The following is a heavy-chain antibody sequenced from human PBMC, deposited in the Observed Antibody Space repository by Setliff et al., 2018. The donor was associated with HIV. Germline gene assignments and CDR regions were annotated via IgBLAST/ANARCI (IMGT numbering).Heavy chain of an antibody. CDR3: ARDPGYTSGSTFHFDY. V-gene: IGHV4-4*07. CDR1: GASFTTHY. D-gene: IGHD5-18*01. CDR2: ISTSGST. J-gene: IGHJ4*02. Sequence: PSETLSLTCTVSGASFTTHYWSLIRQPPGKGLEWIGCISTSGSTNHNPSLKSRVTMSVDTSKNQFSLSLSSVTAADTAVYFCARDPGYTSGSTFHFDYWGQGTLVTVSS.